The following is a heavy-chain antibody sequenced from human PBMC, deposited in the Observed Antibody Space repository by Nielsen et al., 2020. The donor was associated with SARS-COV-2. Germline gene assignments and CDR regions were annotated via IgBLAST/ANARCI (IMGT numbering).Heavy chain of an antibody. Sequence: GGSLRLSCAASGFDFSNFNMAWVRQGPGKGLEWVCFISRSGSSIHYEDSVKGRFTISRDNAKDSMYLQMNSLRAEDTAVYYCARCRRPYQLFSGDYYWYFDLWGRGTLVTVSS. CDR2: ISRSGSSI. CDR3: ARCRRPYQLFSGDYYWYFDL. V-gene: IGHV3-21*01. J-gene: IGHJ2*01. D-gene: IGHD4-17*01. CDR1: GFDFSNFN.